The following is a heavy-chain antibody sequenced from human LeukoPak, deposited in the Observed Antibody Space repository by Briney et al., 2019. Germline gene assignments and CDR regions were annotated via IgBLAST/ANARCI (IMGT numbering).Heavy chain of an antibody. V-gene: IGHV3-23*01. J-gene: IGHJ4*02. Sequence: PGGSLRLSCAASGFTFSSYAMSWVRQAPGNGLEWVSAISGSGGSTYYADSVKGRLTISRDNSKNTLYLQMNSLRAEDTAVYYCATGYCSGGSCYSDWGQGTLVTVPS. CDR1: GFTFSSYA. D-gene: IGHD2-15*01. CDR3: ATGYCSGGSCYSD. CDR2: ISGSGGST.